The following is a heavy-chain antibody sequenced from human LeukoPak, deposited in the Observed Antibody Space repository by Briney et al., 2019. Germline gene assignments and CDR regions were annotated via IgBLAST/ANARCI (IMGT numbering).Heavy chain of an antibody. J-gene: IGHJ6*02. CDR3: ARVYYDILTGTRASYYYGMDV. D-gene: IGHD3-9*01. CDR1: GFTFSSYW. V-gene: IGHV3-74*01. Sequence: GGSLRLSCAASGFTFSSYWMHWVRQAPGKGLVWVTRINSDRSSTSYADSVKGRFTISRDNAKNTLYLQMNSLRAEDTAVYYCARVYYDILTGTRASYYYGMDVWGQGTTVTVSS. CDR2: INSDRSST.